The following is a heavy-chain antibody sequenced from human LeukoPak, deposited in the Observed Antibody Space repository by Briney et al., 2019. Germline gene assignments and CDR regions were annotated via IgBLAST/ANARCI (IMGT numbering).Heavy chain of an antibody. CDR3: ARRYCSGGSCYSDWDAFDI. CDR2: ISAYNGNT. D-gene: IGHD2-15*01. CDR1: GYTFTSYG. J-gene: IGHJ3*02. V-gene: IGHV1-18*01. Sequence: ASVKVSCKASGYTFTSYGISWVRQAPGQGLEWMGWISAYNGNTNYAQKLQGRVTMTTDTSTSTAYMELRSLRSDDTAVYYCARRYCSGGSCYSDWDAFDIWGQGTMVTVSS.